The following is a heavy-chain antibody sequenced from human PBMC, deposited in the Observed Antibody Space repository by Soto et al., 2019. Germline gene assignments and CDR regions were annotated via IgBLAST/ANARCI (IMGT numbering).Heavy chain of an antibody. CDR1: GFTFSSYG. Sequence: GGSLRLSCAASGFTFSSYGMHWVRQAPGKGLEWVAVISYDGSNKYYADSVKGRFTISRDNSKNTLYLQMNSLRAEDTAVYYCAKDRRRGQLWLRAPLDYWGQGTLVTVSS. D-gene: IGHD5-18*01. CDR2: ISYDGSNK. CDR3: AKDRRRGQLWLRAPLDY. V-gene: IGHV3-30*18. J-gene: IGHJ4*02.